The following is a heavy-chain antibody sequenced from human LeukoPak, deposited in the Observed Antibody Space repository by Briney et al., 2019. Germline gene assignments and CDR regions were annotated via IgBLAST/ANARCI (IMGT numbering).Heavy chain of an antibody. CDR1: GFTFNDYW. CDR2: ISGSGGST. J-gene: IGHJ4*02. V-gene: IGHV3-23*01. CDR3: AKARTMVRGVVFDY. Sequence: GGSLRLSCATSGFTFNDYWMNWVRQAPGKGLEWVSAISGSGGSTYYADSVKGRFTISRDNSKNTLYLQMNSLRAEDTAVYYCAKARTMVRGVVFDYWGQGTLVTVSS. D-gene: IGHD3-10*01.